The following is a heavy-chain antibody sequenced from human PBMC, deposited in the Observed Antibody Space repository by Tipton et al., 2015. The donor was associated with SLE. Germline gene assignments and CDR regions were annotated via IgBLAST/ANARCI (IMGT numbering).Heavy chain of an antibody. J-gene: IGHJ3*02. CDR3: ARGPLYGSGTDAFDI. D-gene: IGHD3-10*01. CDR2: IRYDGSNK. CDR1: GFTFSSYG. Sequence: GSLRLSCAASGFTFSSYGMHWVRQAPGKGLEWVAFIRYDGSNKYYADSVKGRFTISRDNAKNSLYLQMNSLRAEDTAVYYCARGPLYGSGTDAFDIWGQGTMVTVSS. V-gene: IGHV3-30*02.